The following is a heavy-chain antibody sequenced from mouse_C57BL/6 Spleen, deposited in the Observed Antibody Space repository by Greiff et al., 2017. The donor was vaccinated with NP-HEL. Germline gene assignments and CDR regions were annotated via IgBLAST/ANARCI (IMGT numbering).Heavy chain of an antibody. CDR3: ARSGKYGNYGWFAY. D-gene: IGHD2-1*01. J-gene: IGHJ3*01. Sequence: QVQLQQSGAELVKPGASVKLSCKASGYTFTSYWMHWVKQRPGQGLEWIGMIHPNSGSTNYNEKFKSKATLTVDKSSSTAYMQLSSLTSEDSAVYYCARSGKYGNYGWFAYWGQGTLVTVSA. V-gene: IGHV1-64*01. CDR2: IHPNSGST. CDR1: GYTFTSYW.